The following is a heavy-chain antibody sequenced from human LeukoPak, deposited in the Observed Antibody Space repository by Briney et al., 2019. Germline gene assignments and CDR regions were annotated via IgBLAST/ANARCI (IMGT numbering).Heavy chain of an antibody. Sequence: GSSVKVSCKASGGTFSSYAISWVRQAPGQGLEWMGGIIPIFGTANYAQKFQGRVTITADEPTSTAYMELSSLRSEDTAVYYCARGLTAISYYYYGMDVWGQGTTVTVSS. V-gene: IGHV1-69*01. CDR3: ARGLTAISYYYYGMDV. CDR2: IIPIFGTA. D-gene: IGHD2-21*02. J-gene: IGHJ6*02. CDR1: GGTFSSYA.